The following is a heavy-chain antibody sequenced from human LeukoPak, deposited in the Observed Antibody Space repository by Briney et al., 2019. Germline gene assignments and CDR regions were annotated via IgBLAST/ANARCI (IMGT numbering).Heavy chain of an antibody. J-gene: IGHJ2*01. D-gene: IGHD6-13*01. CDR2: IYTSGST. CDR3: ARVYYSSSYDYWYFDL. Sequence: PSETLSLTCTVSGGSISTYYWSWIRQSAGKGLEWIGRIYTSGSTNYNPSLKSRVTMSVDTSKNQFSLKLSSVTAADTAVYYCARVYYSSSYDYWYFDLWGRGTLVTVSS. V-gene: IGHV4-4*07. CDR1: GGSISTYY.